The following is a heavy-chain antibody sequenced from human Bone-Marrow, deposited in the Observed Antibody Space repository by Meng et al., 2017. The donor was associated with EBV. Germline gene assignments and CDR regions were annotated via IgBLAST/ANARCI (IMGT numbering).Heavy chain of an antibody. V-gene: IGHV4-4*02. CDR1: GGSISSSNW. D-gene: IGHD6-19*01. J-gene: IGHJ4*02. CDR2: IYHSGST. Sequence: QVQLEESGPGLVKPSGTLSLTCAVSGGSISSSNWWSWVRQPPGKGLEWIGEIYHSGSTNYNPSLKSRVTISVDKSKNQFSLKLSSVTAADTAVYYCARGQSIAVAVSTNYFDYWGQGTLVTVSS. CDR3: ARGQSIAVAVSTNYFDY.